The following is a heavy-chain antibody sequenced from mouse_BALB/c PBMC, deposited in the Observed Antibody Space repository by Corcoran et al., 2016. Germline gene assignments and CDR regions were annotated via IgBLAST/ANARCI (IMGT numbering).Heavy chain of an antibody. D-gene: IGHD1-1*01. J-gene: IGHJ4*01. CDR1: GFTFTSYV. CDR3: ARSNYYGSSYAMDY. CDR2: INPYNDGT. V-gene: IGHV1S136*01. Sequence: EVQLQQSGPELVKPGASVKMSCKASGFTFTSYVMHWVKQKPGQGLEWIGYINPYNDGTKYNEKFKGKATLTSDKSSSTAYMELSSLTSEDSAVYYCARSNYYGSSYAMDYWGQGTSVTVSS.